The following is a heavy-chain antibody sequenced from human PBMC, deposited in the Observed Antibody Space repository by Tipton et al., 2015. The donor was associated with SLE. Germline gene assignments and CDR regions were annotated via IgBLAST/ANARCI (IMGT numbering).Heavy chain of an antibody. J-gene: IGHJ4*02. CDR2: IYAGGST. CDR1: GFTFDKYS. D-gene: IGHD6-13*01. CDR3: ARGDYSS. Sequence: SLRLSCAASGFTFDKYSMTWVRQAPGKGLEWVSVIYAGGSTYYADSVKGRFTISRDNSKNTLYLQMNSLRAEDTAVYYCARGDYSSWGQGALVTVSS. V-gene: IGHV3-53*01.